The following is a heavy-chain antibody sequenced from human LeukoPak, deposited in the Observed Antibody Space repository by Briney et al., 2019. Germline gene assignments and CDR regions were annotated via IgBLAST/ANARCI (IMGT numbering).Heavy chain of an antibody. Sequence: PSETLSLTCSVSGDSVSSDYWSWIRHSPGTGLEWIGYIYHPTTTNYNPSLKSRVSISLDTSKNQFSLDLTPVTAAYTAMYYCATGHSSGWFDFWGRGTLVTVSS. J-gene: IGHJ4*02. CDR1: GDSVSSDY. CDR2: IYHPTTT. V-gene: IGHV4-59*02. CDR3: ATGHSSGWFDF. D-gene: IGHD6-19*01.